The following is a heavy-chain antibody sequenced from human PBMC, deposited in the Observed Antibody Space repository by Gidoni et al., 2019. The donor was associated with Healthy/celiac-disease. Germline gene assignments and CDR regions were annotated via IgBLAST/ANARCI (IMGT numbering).Heavy chain of an antibody. CDR1: GFTFSSYA. V-gene: IGHV3-23*01. CDR2: IRGSGGST. CDR3: AKDEGPIAVAGRGENY. J-gene: IGHJ4*02. Sequence: EVQLLESGGGLVQPGGSLRLSCAASGFTFSSYAMSWVRQAPGKGLGWVSAIRGSGGSTDSADSVKGRFTISRDNSKNTLYLQMNSLRAEDTAVYYCAKDEGPIAVAGRGENYWGQGTLVTVSS. D-gene: IGHD6-19*01.